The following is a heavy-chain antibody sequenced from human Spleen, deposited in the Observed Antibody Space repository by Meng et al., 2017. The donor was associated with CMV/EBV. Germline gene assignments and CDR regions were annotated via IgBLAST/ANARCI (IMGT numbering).Heavy chain of an antibody. CDR1: FSLSTSAVGAVG. CDR3: AHSPLMGYYFDR. V-gene: IGHV2-5*01. Sequence: FSLSTSAVGAVGVAWIRQPPGKALEWLAVIYWNGDKYYSPSLKNRLTITKDTSKNQVVLTMTNMDPVDTATYYCAHSPLMGYYFDRWGQGALVTVSS. J-gene: IGHJ4*02. D-gene: IGHD2-8*01. CDR2: IYWNGDK.